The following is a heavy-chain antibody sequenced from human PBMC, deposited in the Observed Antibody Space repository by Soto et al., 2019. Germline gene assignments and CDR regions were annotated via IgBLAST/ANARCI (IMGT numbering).Heavy chain of an antibody. J-gene: IGHJ4*02. D-gene: IGHD3-9*01. V-gene: IGHV1-18*01. Sequence: ASVKVSCKASGYTFTSYGISRVRQAPGQGLEWMGWISAYNGNTNYAQKLQGRVTMTTDTSTSTAYMELRSLRSDDTAVYYCARDDILTGYYWFDYWGQGTLVTVSS. CDR3: ARDDILTGYYWFDY. CDR2: ISAYNGNT. CDR1: GYTFTSYG.